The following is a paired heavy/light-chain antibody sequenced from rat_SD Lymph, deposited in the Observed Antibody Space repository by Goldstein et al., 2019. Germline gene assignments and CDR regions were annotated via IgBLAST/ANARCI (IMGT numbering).Heavy chain of an antibody. Sequence: EVQLVESGGGLVKPGSSLKLSCVASGFTFSSYGMHWIRQAPKKGLEWIALIYYDSSNKYYADSVKGRFTISRDNSKNTLYLEMNSLRSEDTAMYYCAIMAVAHSWGQGVMVTVSS. J-gene: IGHJ2*01. D-gene: IGHD3-5*01. CDR2: IYYDSSNK. CDR1: GFTFSSYG. CDR3: AIMAVAHS. V-gene: IGHV5-54*01.
Light chain of an antibody. CDR1: QDIGNY. J-gene: IGKJ2-3*01. CDR2: GAT. Sequence: DIQMTQAPSSLPASLGDRVTITCRASQDIGNYLRWFQQKPGKSPRLMIYGATNLAAGVPSRFSGSRSGSDYSLTISSLESEDMADYYCLQSKESPYTFGAGTKLELK. CDR3: LQSKESPYT. V-gene: IGKV14S13*01.